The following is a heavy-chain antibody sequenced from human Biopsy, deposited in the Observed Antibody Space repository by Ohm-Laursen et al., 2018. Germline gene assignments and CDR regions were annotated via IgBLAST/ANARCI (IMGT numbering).Heavy chain of an antibody. J-gene: IGHJ4*02. CDR1: GGSISNNNYY. V-gene: IGHV4-39*07. D-gene: IGHD4-23*01. CDR2: IFYRGST. Sequence: PSQTLSLTCTVSGGSISNNNYYWGWIRQPPGKGLEWIGSIFYRGSTHYKPSLKSRVNISVDTSKNQFSLKLNSVTAADTAVYYCARGSNDFGGLYFPRWGQGTLLTVSS. CDR3: ARGSNDFGGLYFPR.